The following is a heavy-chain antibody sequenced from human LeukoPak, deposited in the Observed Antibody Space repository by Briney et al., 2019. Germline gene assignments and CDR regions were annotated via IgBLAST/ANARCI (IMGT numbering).Heavy chain of an antibody. CDR3: ARGAIVGANFDY. CDR1: GFTFNNYG. D-gene: IGHD1-26*01. CDR2: ITTDGSGT. V-gene: IGHV3-74*01. Sequence: GGSLRLSCAASGFTFNNYGMSWVRQAPGKELVWVSHITTDGSGTSYADSVKGRFTISRDNAKNTLYLQMNSLRAEDTAVYYCARGAIVGANFDYWGQGTLVTVSS. J-gene: IGHJ4*02.